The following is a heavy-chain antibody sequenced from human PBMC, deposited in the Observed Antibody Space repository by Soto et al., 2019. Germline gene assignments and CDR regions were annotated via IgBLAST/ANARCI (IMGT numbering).Heavy chain of an antibody. CDR3: ARVPQEISGYDFHYYYGMDV. D-gene: IGHD5-12*01. J-gene: IGHJ6*02. CDR1: GGSISSGGYY. Sequence: TSETLSLTCTVSGGSISSGGYYWSWIRQHPGKGLEWIGYIYYSGSTYYNPSLKSRVTISVDTSKNQFSLKLSSVTAADTAVYYCARVPQEISGYDFHYYYGMDVWGQGTTVTVSS. V-gene: IGHV4-31*03. CDR2: IYYSGST.